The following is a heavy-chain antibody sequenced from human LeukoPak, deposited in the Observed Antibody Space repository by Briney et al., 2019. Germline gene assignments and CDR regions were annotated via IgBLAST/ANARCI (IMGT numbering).Heavy chain of an antibody. Sequence: GGSLRLSCVASGLAFSSYWMAWVRQAPGRGLARVASVDLDGGGKYSVDSVKGRFTISRDNAKNSLYLQMDSLRAEDTAVYYCARAAYASSSDSWGQGTLVTVPS. V-gene: IGHV3-7*05. CDR3: ARAAYASSSDS. D-gene: IGHD6-6*01. CDR2: VDLDGGGK. CDR1: GLAFSSYW. J-gene: IGHJ4*02.